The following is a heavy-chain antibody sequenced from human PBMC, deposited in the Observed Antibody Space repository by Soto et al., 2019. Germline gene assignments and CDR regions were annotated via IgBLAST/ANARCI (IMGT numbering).Heavy chain of an antibody. V-gene: IGHV1-8*01. J-gene: IGHJ6*02. Sequence: QVQLVQSGAEVKKPGASVKVSCKASGYTFTSYDIKWVRQATGQGLEWMGWMNPNSGNTGYAQKFQGRVTMTRNTSISTAYIGRSSLRSEDTAVYYCAREKTSYGMDVWGQGTTVTVSS. CDR2: MNPNSGNT. CDR1: GYTFTSYD. CDR3: AREKTSYGMDV.